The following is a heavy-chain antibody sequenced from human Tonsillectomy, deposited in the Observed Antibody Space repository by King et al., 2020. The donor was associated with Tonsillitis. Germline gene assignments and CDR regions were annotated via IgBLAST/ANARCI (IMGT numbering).Heavy chain of an antibody. CDR1: GYTFTGYY. D-gene: IGHD5-24*01. V-gene: IGHV1-2*02. CDR3: ARTLDGQFDY. CDR2: INPNSGDT. J-gene: IGHJ4*02. Sequence: VQLVESGAEVKKPGASVKVSCKASGYTFTGYYMHWVRQAPGQGLEWMGWINPNSGDTNYAQKFQGRVTMTRDTSISTAYMELSRLRSDNTAVYYCARTLDGQFDYWGQGILVTVSS.